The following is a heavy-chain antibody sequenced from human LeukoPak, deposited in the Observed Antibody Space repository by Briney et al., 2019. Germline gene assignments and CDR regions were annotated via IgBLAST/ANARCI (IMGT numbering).Heavy chain of an antibody. V-gene: IGHV4-59*08. CDR1: GGSFSSYY. CDR2: IYHSGSS. D-gene: IGHD6-13*01. J-gene: IGHJ5*02. Sequence: SETPSLTCTVSGGSFSSYYWSWIRQPPGKGLEWIGYIYHSGSSNHNPSLKSRVTISVDTSKKQFSLKLSSVTAADTAVYYCARHGGRAAAGWGDNWFDPWGQGTLVTVSS. CDR3: ARHGGRAAAGWGDNWFDP.